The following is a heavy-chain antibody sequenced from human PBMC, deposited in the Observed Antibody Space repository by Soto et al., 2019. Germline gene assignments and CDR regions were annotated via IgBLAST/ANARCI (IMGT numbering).Heavy chain of an antibody. D-gene: IGHD3-3*01. CDR2: IFSADST. Sequence: LXLSCSASGFTVSSNYLSWVRQAPGKGLEWVSVIFSADSTHYADSVKGRFTISRDNSKNTVFLQMNSLRAEDTAVYYCAITGAGYYIVWGQGTPVTVSS. J-gene: IGHJ4*02. CDR3: AITGAGYYIV. CDR1: GFTVSSNY. V-gene: IGHV3-53*01.